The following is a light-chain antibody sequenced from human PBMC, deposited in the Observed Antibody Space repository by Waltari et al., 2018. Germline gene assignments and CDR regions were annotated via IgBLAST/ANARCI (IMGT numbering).Light chain of an antibody. J-gene: IGLJ3*02. CDR1: GSNIGAGYD. CDR2: GST. V-gene: IGLV1-40*01. Sequence: QSVLTQPPSVSGAPGQRVTISCTGSGSNIGAGYDVHWYQQLPRAVPKLLIYGSTSRPLGVPARFFGSTSGTSASLAITGLQAEDEADYYCQSYDTSLSVVFGGGTKLTVL. CDR3: QSYDTSLSVV.